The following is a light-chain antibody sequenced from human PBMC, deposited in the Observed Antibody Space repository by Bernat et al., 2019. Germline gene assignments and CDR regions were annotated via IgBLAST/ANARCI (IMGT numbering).Light chain of an antibody. CDR3: QQYDNTPPAYT. J-gene: IGKJ2*01. Sequence: EIVLTQSPGTLSLSPGERATLSCRASQSIIGSYLAWYQQKPGQAPRLLIYGASSRATGIPDRFSGSGSGTDFTPTISRLEPEDFAVYYCQQYDNTPPAYTFGQGTKLEIK. V-gene: IGKV3-20*01. CDR2: GAS. CDR1: QSIIGSY.